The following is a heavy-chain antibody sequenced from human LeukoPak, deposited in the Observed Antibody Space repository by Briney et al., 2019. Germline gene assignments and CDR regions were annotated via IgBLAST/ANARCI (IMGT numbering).Heavy chain of an antibody. CDR2: VWSDGNNK. Sequence: GGSLRLSCAATGFTFSTYGMHWVRQAPGKGLEWVAVVWSDGNNKFYADSVKGRFNFSRDNSRNTLSLQMNSLGADDTAVYYCVKERGPFDAFDVWGQGTMVTVSS. CDR1: GFTFSTYG. CDR3: VKERGPFDAFDV. V-gene: IGHV3-33*06. J-gene: IGHJ3*01.